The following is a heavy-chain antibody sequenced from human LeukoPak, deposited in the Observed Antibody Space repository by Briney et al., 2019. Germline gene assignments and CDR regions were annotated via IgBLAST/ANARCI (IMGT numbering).Heavy chain of an antibody. Sequence: SETLSLTCTVSGGSISSSLYYWGWIRQPPGNGLEWIGTINYSGYTYYNPSLKSRVTISVDTSKNQFSLKLSSVTAADTAVYYCARNYIVVVPAAIISWFDPWGQGTLVTVSS. CDR3: ARNYIVVVPAAIISWFDP. CDR2: INYSGYT. V-gene: IGHV4-39*01. CDR1: GGSISSSLYY. J-gene: IGHJ5*02. D-gene: IGHD2-2*01.